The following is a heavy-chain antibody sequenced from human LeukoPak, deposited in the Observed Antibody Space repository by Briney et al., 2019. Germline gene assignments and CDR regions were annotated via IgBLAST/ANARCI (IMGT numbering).Heavy chain of an antibody. CDR3: ARVGIYYDSSGYYWPHWFDP. Sequence: PGGSLRLSCAASRFTFSNYAMSWVRQAPGKGLEWVSSIRDSAYRTYYADSVKGRFTISRDNSKNTLYLQMNSLRAEDTAVYYCARVGIYYDSSGYYWPHWFDPWSQGTLVTVSS. CDR2: IRDSAYRT. V-gene: IGHV3-23*01. D-gene: IGHD3-22*01. CDR1: RFTFSNYA. J-gene: IGHJ5*02.